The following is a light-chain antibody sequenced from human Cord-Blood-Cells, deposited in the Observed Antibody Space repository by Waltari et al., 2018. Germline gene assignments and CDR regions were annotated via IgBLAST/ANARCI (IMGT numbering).Light chain of an antibody. CDR3: QQYDNLLT. Sequence: DIQMTQSPSSLSASVGDRVTITCQASQDISNYLNWYQQKPGKAPKLLIYDASNLETGVPSRFSGSGSGTDFTFTISSLQPDDIATYYCQQYDNLLTFGGGTKMEIK. CDR1: QDISNY. CDR2: DAS. J-gene: IGKJ4*01. V-gene: IGKV1-33*01.